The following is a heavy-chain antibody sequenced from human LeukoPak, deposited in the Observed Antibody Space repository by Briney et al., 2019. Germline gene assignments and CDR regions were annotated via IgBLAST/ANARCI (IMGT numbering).Heavy chain of an antibody. V-gene: IGHV4-34*01. J-gene: IGHJ4*02. Sequence: SETLSLTCAVYGVSFSGYYWSWVRQPPGKGLEWVGEINHSGSTNYNPSLKSRVTISVDTSKNQFSLKLSSVTAADTAVYYCARRIVGARRIFDYWGQGTLVTVSS. CDR2: INHSGST. CDR3: ARRIVGARRIFDY. CDR1: GVSFSGYY. D-gene: IGHD1-26*01.